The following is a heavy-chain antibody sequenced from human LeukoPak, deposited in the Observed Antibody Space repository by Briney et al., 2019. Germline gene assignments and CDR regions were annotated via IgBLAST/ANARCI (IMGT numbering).Heavy chain of an antibody. J-gene: IGHJ4*02. V-gene: IGHV1-69*13. D-gene: IGHD2-15*01. CDR1: GGTFSSYA. Sequence: ASVKVSCKASGGTFSSYAISWVRQAPGQGLEWMGGIIPIFGTANYAQKFQGRVTITADESTSTAYMELSSLRSEDTAVYYCASSAAVGYLASFDYWGQGTLVTVSS. CDR2: IIPIFGTA. CDR3: ASSAAVGYLASFDY.